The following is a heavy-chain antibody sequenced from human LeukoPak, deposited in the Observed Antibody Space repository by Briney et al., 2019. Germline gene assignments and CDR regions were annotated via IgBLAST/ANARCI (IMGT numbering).Heavy chain of an antibody. CDR2: IYYSGST. Sequence: SSETLSLTCTVSGDSISSSSYYWGRIRQPPGKGLEWIMNIYYSGSTYYNPSLRSRLTISLDMSKNQFSLTLSFVTAADTAFYYCARLQYYYDSNGYYSLYYFDYWGQGTVVTVSS. CDR3: ARLQYYYDSNGYYSLYYFDY. V-gene: IGHV4-39*01. CDR1: GDSISSSSYY. D-gene: IGHD3-22*01. J-gene: IGHJ4*02.